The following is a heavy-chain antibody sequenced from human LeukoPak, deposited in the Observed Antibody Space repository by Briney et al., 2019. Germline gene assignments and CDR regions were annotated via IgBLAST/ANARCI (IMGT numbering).Heavy chain of an antibody. CDR3: AKDYYGSGSFTPVLEN. CDR2: ISVSGAIT. Sequence: HPGGSLRLSCAVSGFTFSSHGMNWVRQAPGKGLEWVSGISVSGAITYYADSVKGRFTISRDSSKNTLYLQLNSLRAEDTAVYYCAKDYYGSGSFTPVLENWGRGTLVTVSS. J-gene: IGHJ4*02. V-gene: IGHV3-23*01. D-gene: IGHD3-10*01. CDR1: GFTFSSHG.